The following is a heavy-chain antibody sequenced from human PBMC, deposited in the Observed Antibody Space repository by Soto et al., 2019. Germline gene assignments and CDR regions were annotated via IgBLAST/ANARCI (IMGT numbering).Heavy chain of an antibody. CDR1: GFTFSSYA. J-gene: IGHJ4*02. CDR3: ARENEFKGPTGPIDY. CDR2: ISYDGSNK. D-gene: IGHD1-1*01. Sequence: GESLKISCAASGFTFSSYAMHWVRQAPGKGLEWVAVISYDGSNKYYADSVKGRFTISRDNSKNTLYLQMNSLRAEDTAVYYCARENEFKGPTGPIDYWGQGTLVTVSS. V-gene: IGHV3-30*04.